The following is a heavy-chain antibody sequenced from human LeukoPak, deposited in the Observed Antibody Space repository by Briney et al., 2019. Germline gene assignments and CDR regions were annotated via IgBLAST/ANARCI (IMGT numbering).Heavy chain of an antibody. J-gene: IGHJ5*02. Sequence: SETLSLTRAVYGGSFSGYYWSWIRQPPGKGLEWIGEINHSGSTNYNPSLKSRVTISVDTSKNQFSLKLSSVTAADTAVYYCARGTRLKKRDGSRYWFDPWGQGTLVTVSS. CDR2: INHSGST. V-gene: IGHV4-34*01. D-gene: IGHD5-24*01. CDR1: GGSFSGYY. CDR3: ARGTRLKKRDGSRYWFDP.